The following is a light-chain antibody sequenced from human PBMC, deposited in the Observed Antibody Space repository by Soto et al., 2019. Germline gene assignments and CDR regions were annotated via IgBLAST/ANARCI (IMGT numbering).Light chain of an antibody. CDR3: QQSYSTPIT. Sequence: EIVLTQSPATLSLSPGERATLSCRASQSVSSYLAWYQQKPGQAPRLLIYDASNRATGIPARFSGSGSGTDFTLTISSLQPEDFATYYCQQSYSTPITFGQGTRLEIK. J-gene: IGKJ5*01. CDR1: QSVSSY. V-gene: IGKV3-11*01. CDR2: DAS.